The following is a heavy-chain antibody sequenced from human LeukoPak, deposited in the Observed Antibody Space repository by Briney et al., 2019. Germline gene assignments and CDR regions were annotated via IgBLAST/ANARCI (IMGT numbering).Heavy chain of an antibody. V-gene: IGHV1-24*01. Sequence: ASVKVSCKVSGYTLNELSMHWVRQAPGKGLEWMGGFDPEDGETIYAQKFQGRVTMTEDTSTDTAYMELRSLRSEDTAVYYCATGPQAPLRGDYPYYFDYWGQGTLVTVAS. D-gene: IGHD4-17*01. J-gene: IGHJ4*02. CDR1: GYTLNELS. CDR2: FDPEDGET. CDR3: ATGPQAPLRGDYPYYFDY.